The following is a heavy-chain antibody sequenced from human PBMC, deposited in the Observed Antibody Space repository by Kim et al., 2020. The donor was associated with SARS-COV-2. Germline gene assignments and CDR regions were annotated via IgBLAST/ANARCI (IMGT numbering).Heavy chain of an antibody. Sequence: SETLSLTCTVSGGSISSYYWSWIRQSPGKGLKWIGYIYYSGSTNYNPSLKSRATISVDTSKNQFSLRLRSVTAADTAVYYCARLVDATMVIDYWGQGTLVTVSS. D-gene: IGHD5-12*01. J-gene: IGHJ4*02. CDR3: ARLVDATMVIDY. CDR2: IYYSGST. V-gene: IGHV4-59*08. CDR1: GGSISSYY.